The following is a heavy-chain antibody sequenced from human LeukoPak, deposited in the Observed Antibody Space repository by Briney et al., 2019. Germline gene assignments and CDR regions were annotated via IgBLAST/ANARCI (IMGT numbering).Heavy chain of an antibody. CDR1: GYSISSGYY. V-gene: IGHV4-38-2*01. CDR3: ARHAYGDHLWP. Sequence: SETLSLTCAVSGYSISSGYYWGWIRQPPGKGLEWIGSIYHSGRTFCNPSLKSRVTISGDTSKNQFSLKVTSVTAADTAVYYCARHAYGDHLWPWGQGTLVTVSS. CDR2: IYHSGRT. J-gene: IGHJ5*02. D-gene: IGHD4-17*01.